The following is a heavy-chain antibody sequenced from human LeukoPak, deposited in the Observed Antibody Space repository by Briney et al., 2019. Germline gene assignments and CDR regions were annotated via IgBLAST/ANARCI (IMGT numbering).Heavy chain of an antibody. CDR3: ARDAGYGYDRFDY. CDR2: IKEDGSDK. Sequence: GGSLRLSCAASGFTFSNYWMAWVRQAPGKGLEWVANIKEDGSDKNYVESMKGRFTISRDNAKNSPYLQMNSLRVEDTAVYYCARDAGYGYDRFDYWGQGTQVTVSS. CDR1: GFTFSNYW. D-gene: IGHD5-18*01. V-gene: IGHV3-7*01. J-gene: IGHJ4*02.